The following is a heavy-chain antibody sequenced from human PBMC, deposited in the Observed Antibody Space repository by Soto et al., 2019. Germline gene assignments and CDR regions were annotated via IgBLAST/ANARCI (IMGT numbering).Heavy chain of an antibody. Sequence: GGSVRLSCAASGFIFDDFTMHWVRLVPGKGLQWVSYINWDGRIAMYADSVKGRFTISRDNTNNHLYLQMNSLRSDDTALYYCAKDEGAAVESTGDWGHGTLVTVSS. CDR1: GFIFDDFT. CDR2: INWDGRIA. J-gene: IGHJ4*01. CDR3: AKDEGAAVESTGD. D-gene: IGHD6-13*01. V-gene: IGHV3-43*01.